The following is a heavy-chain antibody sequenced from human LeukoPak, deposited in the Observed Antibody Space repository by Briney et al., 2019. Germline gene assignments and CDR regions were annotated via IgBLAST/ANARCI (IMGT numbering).Heavy chain of an antibody. CDR1: GLSFADSW. D-gene: IGHD3-10*01. V-gene: IGHV3-74*01. CDR2: INKYGRDT. J-gene: IGHJ1*01. CDR3: ARVTGLGMNEYYQH. Sequence: GGSLSLSCAASGLSFADSWMHWVRQAPGKGLVWVSRINKYGRDTRYADAVRGRFSISRDNAKNTLYLQMDSLRAEDTAVYYCARVTGLGMNEYYQHWGQGTLVTVPS.